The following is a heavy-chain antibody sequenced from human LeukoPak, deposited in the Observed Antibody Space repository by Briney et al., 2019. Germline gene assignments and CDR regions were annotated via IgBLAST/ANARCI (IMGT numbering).Heavy chain of an antibody. Sequence: GGSLRLSCAASGFTFSSYGMHWVRQAPGKGLEWVAFIRYDGSNKYYADSVKGRFTISRDNSKNTQYLQMNSLRAEDTAVYYCAKAVYDYVWGSYRYTDYWGQGTLVTVSS. CDR1: GFTFSSYG. D-gene: IGHD3-16*02. V-gene: IGHV3-30*02. CDR2: IRYDGSNK. CDR3: AKAVYDYVWGSYRYTDY. J-gene: IGHJ4*02.